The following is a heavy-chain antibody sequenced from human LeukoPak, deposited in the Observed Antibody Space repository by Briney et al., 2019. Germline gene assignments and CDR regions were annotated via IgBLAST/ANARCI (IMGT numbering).Heavy chain of an antibody. CDR2: INHSGST. CDR3: ASLTMIVVP. J-gene: IGHJ5*02. Sequence: SETLSLTCAVYGGSFSGYYWSWIRQPPGKRLEWIGEINHSGSTNYNPSLKSRVTISVDTSKNQFSLKLSSVTAADTAVYFCASLTMIVVPWGQGTLVTVSS. CDR1: GGSFSGYY. V-gene: IGHV4-34*01. D-gene: IGHD3-22*01.